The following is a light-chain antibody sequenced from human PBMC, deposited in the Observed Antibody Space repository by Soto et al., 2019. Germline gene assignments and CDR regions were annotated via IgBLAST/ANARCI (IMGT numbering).Light chain of an antibody. J-gene: IGKJ1*01. CDR2: GAS. V-gene: IGKV3-20*01. CDR1: QSVSSSY. CDR3: QQYDDWPPWT. Sequence: EIVLSLSQGTLSLSPAVKATFSCRASQSVSSSYLAWYQQKPGQAPRLLIYGASSRATGIPDRFSGSGSGTDFTLTISSLQSEDFGVYYCQQYDDWPPWTFGQGTKV.